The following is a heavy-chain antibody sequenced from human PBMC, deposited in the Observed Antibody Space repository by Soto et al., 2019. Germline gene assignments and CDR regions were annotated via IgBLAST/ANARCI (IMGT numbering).Heavy chain of an antibody. D-gene: IGHD2-2*01. J-gene: IGHJ6*02. V-gene: IGHV3-30*18. CDR3: AKDRVYCSSTSCYFAYYYGMDV. CDR1: GFTFSSYG. Sequence: QVQLVESGGGVVQPGRSLRLSCAASGFTFSSYGMHWVRQAPGKGLEWVAVISYDGSNKYYADSVKGRFTISRDNSNNKLNLKMNSQRAVDTAVYYCAKDRVYCSSTSCYFAYYYGMDVWGQGTTVTVSS. CDR2: ISYDGSNK.